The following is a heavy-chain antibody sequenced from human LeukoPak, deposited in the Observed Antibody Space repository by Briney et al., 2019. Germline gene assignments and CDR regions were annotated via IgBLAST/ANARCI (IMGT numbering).Heavy chain of an antibody. V-gene: IGHV5-51*01. CDR3: ARRIAAAGADGLDV. J-gene: IGHJ6*02. Sequence: GESLRISCKGSGYSFTTYWIAWVRQMPGKGLEWMGIIYPGDSDTTYSPSFQGQVTISADKSISTAYLQWSSLRASDAAMYYCARRIAAAGADGLDVWGQGTTVTVSS. D-gene: IGHD6-13*01. CDR2: IYPGDSDT. CDR1: GYSFTTYW.